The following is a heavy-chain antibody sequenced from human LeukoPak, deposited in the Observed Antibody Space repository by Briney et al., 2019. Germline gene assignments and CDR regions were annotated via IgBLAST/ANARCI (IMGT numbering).Heavy chain of an antibody. CDR1: GFTFSSYW. CDR3: ARGLYYYYMDV. J-gene: IGHJ6*03. CDR2: IDSDGSST. V-gene: IGHV3-74*01. Sequence: GGSLRLSCAASGFTFSSYWMHWVRQAPGKGLVWVSRIDSDGSSTSYADSVKGRFTISRDNAKNTLYLQMNSLRAEDTAVYYCARGLYYYYMDVWGKGTTVTVSS.